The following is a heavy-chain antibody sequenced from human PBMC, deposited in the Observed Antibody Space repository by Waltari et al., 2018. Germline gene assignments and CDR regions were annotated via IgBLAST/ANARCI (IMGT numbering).Heavy chain of an antibody. D-gene: IGHD3-22*01. CDR3: ARLIVVVIGDYYGMDV. Sequence: QVQLVQSGAEVKEPGSSVKVSCKASGGTFSSYTISWVRQAPGQGLEWMGRIIPILCIANNAQKFQGRVTITADKSTSTAYMELSSLRSEDTAVYYCARLIVVVIGDYYGMDVWGQGTTVTVSS. J-gene: IGHJ6*02. V-gene: IGHV1-69*02. CDR2: IIPILCIA. CDR1: GGTFSSYT.